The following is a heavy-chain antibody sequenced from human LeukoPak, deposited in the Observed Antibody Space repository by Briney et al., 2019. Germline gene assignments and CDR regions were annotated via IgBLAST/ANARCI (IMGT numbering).Heavy chain of an antibody. J-gene: IGHJ4*02. CDR2: ISSSSSYI. Sequence: GGSLRLSCAASGFTFSSYSMNWVRQAPGKGLKWVSSISSSSSYIYYADSVKGRFTISRDNAKNSLYLQMNSLRDEDTAVYYCARASDDYTWGPPVYWGQGTLVTVSS. CDR1: GFTFSSYS. CDR3: ARASDDYTWGPPVY. V-gene: IGHV3-21*01. D-gene: IGHD3-16*01.